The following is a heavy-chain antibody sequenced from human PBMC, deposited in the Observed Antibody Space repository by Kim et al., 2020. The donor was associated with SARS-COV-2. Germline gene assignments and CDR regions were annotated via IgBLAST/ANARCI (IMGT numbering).Heavy chain of an antibody. J-gene: IGHJ2*01. V-gene: IGHV3-15*01. CDR2: IKSKTDGGTT. CDR1: GFTFSNAW. D-gene: IGHD1-26*01. CDR3: TTDLASSGSYPIYWYFDL. Sequence: GGSLRLSCAASGFTFSNAWMSWVRQAPGKGLEWVGRIKSKTDGGTTDYAAPVKGRFTISRDDSKNTLYLQMNSLKTEDTAVYYCTTDLASSGSYPIYWYFDLWGRGTLVTVSS.